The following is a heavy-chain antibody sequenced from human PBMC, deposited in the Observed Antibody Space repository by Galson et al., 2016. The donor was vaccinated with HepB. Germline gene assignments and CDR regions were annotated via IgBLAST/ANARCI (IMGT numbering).Heavy chain of an antibody. CDR1: GYSFTSYW. CDR3: AGLPRALVVVAATGYRYFDY. CDR2: IYPGDSDT. J-gene: IGHJ4*02. D-gene: IGHD2-15*01. Sequence: QSGAEVKKPGESLKISCKGSGYSFTSYWIGWVRQMPGKGLEWMGIIYPGDSDTRYSPSFQGQVTISADRSISTAYLQWSSLKASDTAMYYCAGLPRALVVVAATGYRYFDYWGQGTLVTVSS. V-gene: IGHV5-51*01.